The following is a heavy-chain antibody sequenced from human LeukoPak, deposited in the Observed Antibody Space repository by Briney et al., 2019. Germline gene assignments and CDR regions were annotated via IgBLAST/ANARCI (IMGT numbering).Heavy chain of an antibody. Sequence: GGSLRLSCAASGFTFSTYAMSWVRQAPGKGLEWVSGISGSGGSTFYADSVKGRFTISRDNSKNTLYLQMNSLRAEDTAVYYCARDRIGSGSYYYFDYWGQGTLVTVSS. CDR1: GFTFSTYA. D-gene: IGHD3-10*01. J-gene: IGHJ4*02. CDR2: ISGSGGST. V-gene: IGHV3-23*01. CDR3: ARDRIGSGSYYYFDY.